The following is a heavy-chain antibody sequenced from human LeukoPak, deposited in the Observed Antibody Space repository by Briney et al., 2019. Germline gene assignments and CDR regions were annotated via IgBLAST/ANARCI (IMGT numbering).Heavy chain of an antibody. CDR2: IKSDGSDI. CDR3: ARDRGGDFDY. V-gene: IGHV3-74*01. CDR1: GFTFSSYW. Sequence: GGSLRLSCAASGFTFSSYWMHWVRQAPGKGLVWVSRIKSDGSDITYADSVRGRFTISRDNAKNTLYLQMNSLRAEDTAVYYCARDRGGDFDYWGQGTLVTVSS. J-gene: IGHJ4*02.